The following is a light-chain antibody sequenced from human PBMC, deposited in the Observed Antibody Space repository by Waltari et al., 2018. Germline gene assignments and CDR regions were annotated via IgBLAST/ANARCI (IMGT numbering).Light chain of an antibody. CDR2: AAS. CDR3: QQSYSTPYT. J-gene: IGKJ2*01. CDR1: RDINNY. V-gene: IGKV1-39*01. Sequence: DIQMTQSPSSLSASVGDRVTITCQASRDINNYLNWYQQKPGKAPKLLIYAASSLQSGVPSRFSGSGSGTDFTLTISSLQPEDFATYYCQQSYSTPYTFGQGTKLEIK.